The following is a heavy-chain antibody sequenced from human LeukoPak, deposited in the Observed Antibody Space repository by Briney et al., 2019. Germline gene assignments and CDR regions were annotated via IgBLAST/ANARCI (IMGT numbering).Heavy chain of an antibody. J-gene: IGHJ4*02. V-gene: IGHV3-7*01. D-gene: IGHD6-19*01. CDR1: GSSLSTYW. CDR3: ARCDFAVPGGKY. CDR2: IKQDGSEK. Sequence: GSLRLSCAASGSSLSTYWMSWVRQAPGKGLEWVANIKQDGSEKYYVDSVEGRFTISRDNAMNSLHLQMNSLRAEDTAVYYCARCDFAVPGGKYWGQGILVTVSS.